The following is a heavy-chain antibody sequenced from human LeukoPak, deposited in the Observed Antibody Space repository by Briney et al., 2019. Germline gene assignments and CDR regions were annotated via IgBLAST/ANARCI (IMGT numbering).Heavy chain of an antibody. CDR3: ARIRIVVVPAAPARDTPYYMDV. V-gene: IGHV4-34*01. J-gene: IGHJ6*03. CDR2: INHSGST. Sequence: PSETLSLTCAVYGGSFSGYYWSWIRQPPGKGLEWIGEINHSGSTNYNPSLKSRVTISVDTSKNQFSLKLSSVTAADTAVYYCARIRIVVVPAAPARDTPYYMDVWGKGTTVTVSS. D-gene: IGHD2-2*01. CDR1: GGSFSGYY.